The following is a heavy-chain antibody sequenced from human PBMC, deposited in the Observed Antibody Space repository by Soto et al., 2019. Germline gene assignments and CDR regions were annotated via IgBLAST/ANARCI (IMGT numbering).Heavy chain of an antibody. V-gene: IGHV4-30-2*01. Sequence: QLQLQESGSGLVKPSQTLSLTCAVSGDSIDSGGYSWNWIRQPPGKGLEWIGYIYHTGAAHYNASLEGRVSLSVDMSKNQFSLQMTSVTAADTAVYYCVRASYILPFDPWGQGIFVTVSS. CDR2: IYHTGAA. J-gene: IGHJ5*02. D-gene: IGHD2-21*01. CDR3: VRASYILPFDP. CDR1: GDSIDSGGYS.